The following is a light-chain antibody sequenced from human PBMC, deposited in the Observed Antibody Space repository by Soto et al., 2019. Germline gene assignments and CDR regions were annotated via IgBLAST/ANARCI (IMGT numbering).Light chain of an antibody. J-gene: IGKJ3*01. CDR2: GAS. V-gene: IGKV3-20*01. Sequence: EIVLTQSPGTLSLSPGERATLSCRASQSISTSHLAWFQQRPGQAPRLLIYGASNRVTGIPDRFSGSGSGTEFTLTISRLESEDFAVYYCQQYGTSVTFGPGTKVDI. CDR1: QSISTSH. CDR3: QQYGTSVT.